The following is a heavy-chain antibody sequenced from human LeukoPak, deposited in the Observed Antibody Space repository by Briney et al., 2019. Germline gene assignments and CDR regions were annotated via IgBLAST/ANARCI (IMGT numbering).Heavy chain of an antibody. CDR3: ARSDTHHIHSSSWHFDY. Sequence: PSETLSLTCSVSGGSIGTNYWSWIRQVPGKGLEWIGYSSYSGSSNYNPSLKSRVTISVDTSKTQFSLYLNSATAADTAVYYCARSDTHHIHSSSWHFDYWGQGTLVTVSS. D-gene: IGHD6-13*01. J-gene: IGHJ4*02. CDR2: SSYSGSS. V-gene: IGHV4-59*01. CDR1: GGSIGTNY.